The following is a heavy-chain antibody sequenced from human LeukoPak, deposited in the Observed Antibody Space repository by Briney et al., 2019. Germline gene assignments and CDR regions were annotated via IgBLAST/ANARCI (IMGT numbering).Heavy chain of an antibody. CDR1: GFTFSSYW. Sequence: GGSLRLSCAASGFTFSSYWMSWVRQAPGKGLEWVANIKQDGSEKYYVDSVKGRFTISRDNAKNSLYLQMNSLRAEDTAVYYCARDADTAGITGMCYWGQGTLVTVSS. J-gene: IGHJ4*02. CDR3: ARDADTAGITGMCY. V-gene: IGHV3-7*01. CDR2: IKQDGSEK. D-gene: IGHD1-20*01.